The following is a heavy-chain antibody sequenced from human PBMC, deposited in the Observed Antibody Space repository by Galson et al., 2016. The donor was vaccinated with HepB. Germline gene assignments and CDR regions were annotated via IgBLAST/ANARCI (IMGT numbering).Heavy chain of an antibody. D-gene: IGHD3-9*01. J-gene: IGHJ3*02. V-gene: IGHV3-30*18. CDR3: AKDQGILRHFDWLTYDAFDM. CDR1: GFTFSKYA. Sequence: SLRLSCAASGFTFSKYAPHWVRQAPGKGLEWVAVISTNGISQNYEDSVKGRFTVYRGNSKNTVDLQMNSLRPEDTAVYYCAKDQGILRHFDWLTYDAFDMWGQGTMVTVSS. CDR2: ISTNGISQ.